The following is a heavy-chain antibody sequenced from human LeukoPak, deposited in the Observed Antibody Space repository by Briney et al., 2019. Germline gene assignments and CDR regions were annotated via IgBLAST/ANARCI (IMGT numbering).Heavy chain of an antibody. CDR3: ARRSYDFWSGYRSSYYNGMDV. CDR2: INHGGST. J-gene: IGHJ6*02. Sequence: SETLSLTCDVYGGSFSGYYWSWIRQPPGKGLEWIGEINHGGSTNYNPSLKSRVTISVDTSKNQFSLKLSSVTAADTAVYYCARRSYDFWSGYRSSYYNGMDVWGQGTTVTVSS. V-gene: IGHV4-34*01. D-gene: IGHD3-3*01. CDR1: GGSFSGYY.